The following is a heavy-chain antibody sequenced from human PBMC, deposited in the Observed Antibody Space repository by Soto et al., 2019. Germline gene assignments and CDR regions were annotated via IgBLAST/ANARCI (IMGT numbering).Heavy chain of an antibody. CDR2: IDPSDSYT. D-gene: IGHD6-13*01. CDR1: GYSFTSYW. V-gene: IGHV5-10-1*01. J-gene: IGHJ5*02. CDR3: ARRHSSSSAFDP. Sequence: EVQLVQSGAEVKKPGESLRISCKGSGYSFTSYWINWVRQMPGQGLEWMGRIDPSDSYTNYSPAFQGHVTISADKSISTAYLQWSSLKASDTAMYYCARRHSSSSAFDPWGQGTLVTVSS.